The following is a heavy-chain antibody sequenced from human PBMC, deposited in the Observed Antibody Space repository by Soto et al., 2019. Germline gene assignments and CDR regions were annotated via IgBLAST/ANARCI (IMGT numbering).Heavy chain of an antibody. V-gene: IGHV1-69*04. CDR2: IIPILGIA. CDR1: GGTFSSYT. CDR3: ARDTDIVVVVAATENWFDP. D-gene: IGHD2-15*01. J-gene: IGHJ5*02. Sequence: GASVQVSCKASGGTFSSYTISWVRQAPGQGLEWMGRIIPILGIANYAQKFQGRVTITADKSTSTAYMELSSLRSEDTAVYYCARDTDIVVVVAATENWFDPWGQGTLVTVSS.